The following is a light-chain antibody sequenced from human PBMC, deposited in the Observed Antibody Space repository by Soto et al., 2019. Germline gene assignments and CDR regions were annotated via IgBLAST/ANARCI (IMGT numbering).Light chain of an antibody. CDR1: QTVSSN. CDR3: QQYNDWPPFT. V-gene: IGKV3-15*01. Sequence: EIVMTQSPATLSVSPGERATLSCRASQTVSSNLAWYQQKPGQAPRLLIHGASTRAAGIPARFSGSGSGTEFTLTISSLQSEDFAVCYCQQYNDWPPFTVGPGTRVDIK. J-gene: IGKJ3*01. CDR2: GAS.